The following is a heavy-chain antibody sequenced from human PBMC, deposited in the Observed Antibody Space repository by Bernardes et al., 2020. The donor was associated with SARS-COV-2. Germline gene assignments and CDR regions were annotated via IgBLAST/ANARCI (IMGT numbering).Heavy chain of an antibody. V-gene: IGHV4-34*01. CDR2: LNHSGST. CDR1: GGSFSGYN. D-gene: IGHD3-22*01. Sequence: SETLSLTCAVYGGSFSGYNWSWIRQSPGKGLEWIGELNHSGSTNYNPSLKSRVTISVDTSKNQFSLKLSSVTAADTAVYYCAREVKDISMIVVVFTAYSSRFDHWGQGTLVTVSA. CDR3: AREVKDISMIVVVFTAYSSRFDH. J-gene: IGHJ5*02.